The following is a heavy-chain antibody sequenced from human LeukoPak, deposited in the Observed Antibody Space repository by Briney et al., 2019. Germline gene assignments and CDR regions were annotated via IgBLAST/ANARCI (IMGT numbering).Heavy chain of an antibody. CDR3: ARDYFDSSGYYRD. Sequence: PSETLSLTCTVSGGSISSSSYYCGRIRQPPGKGLEWIGSIYYSGSTYYNPSLKSRVTISVDTSKNQFSLKLSSVTAADTAVYYCARDYFDSSGYYRDWGQGTLVTVSS. V-gene: IGHV4-39*07. J-gene: IGHJ4*02. D-gene: IGHD3-22*01. CDR2: IYYSGST. CDR1: GGSISSSSYY.